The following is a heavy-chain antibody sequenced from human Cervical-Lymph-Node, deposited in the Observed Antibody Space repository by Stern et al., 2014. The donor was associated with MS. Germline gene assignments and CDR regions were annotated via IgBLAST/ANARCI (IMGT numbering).Heavy chain of an antibody. D-gene: IGHD2-8*01. CDR1: GYTFSNFG. J-gene: IGHJ4*02. Sequence: QVQLVQSGPEVKKPGASVKVSCKASGYTFSNFGISWVRQAPGQGLEWTGWIGAFNGNTKYARKLQGRVTMTTDTSTRTAYMELTSLASDDTAVYYCARDGHYATTYFDHWGQGTLVTVSS. V-gene: IGHV1-18*01. CDR2: IGAFNGNT. CDR3: ARDGHYATTYFDH.